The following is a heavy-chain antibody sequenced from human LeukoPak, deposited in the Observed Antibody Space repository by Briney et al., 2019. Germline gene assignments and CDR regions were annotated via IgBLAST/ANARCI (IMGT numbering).Heavy chain of an antibody. CDR1: GFTFSDHY. J-gene: IGHJ4*02. D-gene: IGHD5-18*01. Sequence: AGGSLRLSCAASGFTFSDHYMDWVRQAPGKGLEWVGRTRNKAASYTTTYASSVKGRFTISRDDSKNSIYLQMNSLKTEDTAVYYCARGGTHTSGYSYLLAWGRGTLVTVSS. V-gene: IGHV3-72*01. CDR3: ARGGTHTSGYSYLLA. CDR2: TRNKAASYTT.